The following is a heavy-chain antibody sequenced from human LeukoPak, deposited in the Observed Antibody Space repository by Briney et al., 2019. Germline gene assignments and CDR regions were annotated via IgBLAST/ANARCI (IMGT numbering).Heavy chain of an antibody. J-gene: IGHJ4*02. V-gene: IGHV3-23*01. CDR1: GFTFSSYE. CDR2: ISGSGGST. Sequence: GGSLRLSCAASGFTFSSYEMNWVRQAPGKGLEWVSAISGSGGSTYYADSVKGRFTISRDNSKNTLYLQMNSLRAEDTAVYYCAKRSGGVRGWSFDYWGQGTLVTVSS. CDR3: AKRSGGVRGWSFDY. D-gene: IGHD3-10*01.